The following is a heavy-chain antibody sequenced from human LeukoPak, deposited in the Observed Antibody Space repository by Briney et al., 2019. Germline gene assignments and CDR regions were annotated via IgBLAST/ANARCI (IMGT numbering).Heavy chain of an antibody. CDR3: ARDHYFDSRRWDWFDP. CDR1: GGSISSYY. Sequence: PSETLSLTCTVSGGSISSYYWSWIRQPPGKGLKWIGEINHSGSTNYNPSLKSRVTISGDTSKNQFSLKLSSVTAADTAVCYCARDHYFDSRRWDWFDPWGQGILVTVSS. CDR2: INHSGST. V-gene: IGHV4-34*01. J-gene: IGHJ5*02. D-gene: IGHD3-22*01.